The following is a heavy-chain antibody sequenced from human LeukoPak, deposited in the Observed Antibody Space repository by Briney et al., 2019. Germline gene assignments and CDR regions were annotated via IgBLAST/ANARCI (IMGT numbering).Heavy chain of an antibody. Sequence: ASVKVSCKASGYTFTSYDINWVRQATGQGLEWMGWMNPNSGNTGYEQKFQGRVTMTRNTSISTAYMELSSLRSEDTAVYYCARRTMWDTNGWLSPDYWGQGTLVTVSS. J-gene: IGHJ4*02. CDR2: MNPNSGNT. V-gene: IGHV1-8*01. D-gene: IGHD6-19*01. CDR3: ARRTMWDTNGWLSPDY. CDR1: GYTFTSYD.